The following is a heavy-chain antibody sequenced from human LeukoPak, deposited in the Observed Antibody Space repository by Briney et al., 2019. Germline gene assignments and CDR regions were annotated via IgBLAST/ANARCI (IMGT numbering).Heavy chain of an antibody. CDR3: ARGPYVWGSYRGYYFDY. Sequence: ASVKVSCKASGYTFTSYGISWVRQAPGQGLEWMGWINPNSGGTNYAQKFQGWVTMTRDTSISTAYMELSRLRSDDMAVYYCARGPYVWGSYRGYYFDYWGQGTLVTVSS. D-gene: IGHD3-16*02. CDR1: GYTFTSYG. V-gene: IGHV1-2*04. J-gene: IGHJ4*02. CDR2: INPNSGGT.